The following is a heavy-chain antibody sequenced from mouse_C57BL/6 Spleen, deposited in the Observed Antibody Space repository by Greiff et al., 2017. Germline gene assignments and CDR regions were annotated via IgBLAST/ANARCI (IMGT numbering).Heavy chain of an antibody. V-gene: IGHV5-17*01. Sequence: EVQGVESGGGLVKPGGSLKLSCAASGFTFSDYGMHWVRQAPEKGLEWVAYISSGSSTIYYADTVKGRFTISRDNAKNTLFLQMTSLRSEDTAMYYCARNGGVDYWGQGTTLTVSS. CDR1: GFTFSDYG. CDR3: ARNGGVDY. CDR2: ISSGSSTI. J-gene: IGHJ2*01.